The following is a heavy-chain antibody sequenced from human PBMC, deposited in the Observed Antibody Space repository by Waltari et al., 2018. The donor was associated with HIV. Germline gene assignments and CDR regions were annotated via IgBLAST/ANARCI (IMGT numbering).Heavy chain of an antibody. CDR2: VYYDGSKK. CDR3: ARDRTGSKRGFDP. CDR1: GFNLTDYG. J-gene: IGHJ5*02. V-gene: IGHV3-30*03. Sequence: QAQVVESGGGVVQPGRSLRLSCSASGFNLTDYGMHWVRQAPGKGLEWVAVVYYDGSKKYYGDSVNGRFTISRDNSKNMVYLQMNSLRDDDTAVYYCARDRTGSKRGFDPWGQGTLVIVSS. D-gene: IGHD1-1*01.